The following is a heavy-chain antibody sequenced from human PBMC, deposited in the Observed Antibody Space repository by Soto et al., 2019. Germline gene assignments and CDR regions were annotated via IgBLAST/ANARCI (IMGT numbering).Heavy chain of an antibody. CDR1: GYTFTGYY. D-gene: IGHD4-17*01. CDR2: INPNSGGT. CDR3: ARGPGYGEDPPDGP. V-gene: IGHV1-2*02. J-gene: IGHJ5*02. Sequence: RASVKVSWKASGYTFTGYYMHWVRQAPGQGLEWMGWINPNSGGTNYAQKFQGRVTMTRDASISTAYMELSRLRSDDTAVYYCARGPGYGEDPPDGPWGQGTLVTVSS.